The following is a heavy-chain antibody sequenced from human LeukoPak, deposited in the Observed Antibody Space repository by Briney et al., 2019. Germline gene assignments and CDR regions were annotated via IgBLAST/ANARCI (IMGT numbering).Heavy chain of an antibody. CDR1: GFTFSSYS. D-gene: IGHD3-10*01. Sequence: GGSLRLSCAASGFTFSSYSMNWVRQAPGKGLEWVSSISSSGSYIYYADSVKGRFTISRDNAKNSLYLQMNSLRAEDTAVYYCARDAPRITMVRGVIIWGQGTLVTVSS. CDR3: ARDAPRITMVRGVII. CDR2: ISSSGSYI. J-gene: IGHJ4*02. V-gene: IGHV3-21*01.